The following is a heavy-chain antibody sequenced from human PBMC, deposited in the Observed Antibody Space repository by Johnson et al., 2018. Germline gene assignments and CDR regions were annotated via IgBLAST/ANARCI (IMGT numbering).Heavy chain of an antibody. J-gene: IGHJ1*01. D-gene: IGHD6-13*01. CDR1: GFTFTTYW. CDR2: IKEDGSTK. V-gene: IGHV3-7*01. CDR3: TRPEGLYSSNSDQYFQH. Sequence: VQLVQSGGGLVRPGGSLRLSCAASGFTFTTYWMNWVRQAPGKGLEWVASIKEDGSTKYYVDAVNGRFTISRDNANNTLYRQLNSLRAEDTAVYYCTRPEGLYSSNSDQYFQHWGQGTLVIVSS.